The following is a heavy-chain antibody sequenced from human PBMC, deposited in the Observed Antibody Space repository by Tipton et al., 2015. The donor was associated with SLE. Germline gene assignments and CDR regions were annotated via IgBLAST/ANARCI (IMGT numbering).Heavy chain of an antibody. CDR3: ARRGPHIAAGDAYGI. D-gene: IGHD6-13*01. CDR2: IHSSGYT. V-gene: IGHV4-4*07. J-gene: IGHJ3*02. Sequence: GLVKPSETLSLTCTVSGGSISSYYWSWIRQPAGKGLEWIGRIHSSGYTNYNVSLKSRVTMSIDTSKNQFSLKLNSVTAADTAVYYCARRGPHIAAGDAYGIWGQGTMVAVSS. CDR1: GGSISSYY.